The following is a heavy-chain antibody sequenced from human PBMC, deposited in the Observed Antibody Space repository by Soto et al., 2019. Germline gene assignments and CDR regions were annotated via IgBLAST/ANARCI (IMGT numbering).Heavy chain of an antibody. J-gene: IGHJ6*02. D-gene: IGHD2-21*02. V-gene: IGHV3-30*18. CDR1: GFTFSSYG. CDR3: AKGPHIVVVTAIYGMDV. CDR2: ISYDGSNK. Sequence: QVQLVESGGGVVQPGRSLRLSCAASGFTFSSYGMHWVRQAPGKGLEWVAVISYDGSNKYYADSVKGRFTISRDNSKNTLYLQMNSLRAEDTAVYYCAKGPHIVVVTAIYGMDVRGQGTTVTVSS.